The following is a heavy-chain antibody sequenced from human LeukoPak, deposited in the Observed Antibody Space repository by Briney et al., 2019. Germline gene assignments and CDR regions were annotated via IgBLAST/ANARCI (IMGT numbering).Heavy chain of an antibody. V-gene: IGHV3-23*01. Sequence: GGSLRLSCAASGFTFSSYAMSWVRQAPGKGLEWVSAVTASAGNTYYADSVKGRFTISRDNSKNTLYLQVTSLRAEDTAVYYCAKGDYYGSGSFFKNGMDVWGQGTTVTVSS. CDR2: VTASAGNT. D-gene: IGHD3-10*01. CDR1: GFTFSSYA. CDR3: AKGDYYGSGSFFKNGMDV. J-gene: IGHJ6*02.